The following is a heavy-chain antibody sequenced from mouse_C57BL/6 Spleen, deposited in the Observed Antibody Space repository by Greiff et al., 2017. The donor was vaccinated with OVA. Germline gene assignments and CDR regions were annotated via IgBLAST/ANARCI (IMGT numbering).Heavy chain of an antibody. CDR2: ISSGGSYT. D-gene: IGHD4-1*01. Sequence: EVKLVESGGDLVKPGGSLKLSCAASGFTFSSYGMSWVRQTPDKRLEWVATISSGGSYTYYPDSVKGRFTISRDNAKNTLYLQMSSLKTEDTAMYYCARRLGDRYFDYWGQGTTLTVSS. CDR3: ARRLGDRYFDY. J-gene: IGHJ2*01. CDR1: GFTFSSYG. V-gene: IGHV5-6*02.